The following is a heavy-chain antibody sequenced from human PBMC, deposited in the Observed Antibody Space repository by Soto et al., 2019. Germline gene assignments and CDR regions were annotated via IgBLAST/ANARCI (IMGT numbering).Heavy chain of an antibody. J-gene: IGHJ5*02. V-gene: IGHV1-8*01. CDR1: GYTFTNYD. CDR2: MSPNSGDT. Sequence: QVQLVQSGAEVKKPGASVKVSCKASGYTFTNYDINWVRQATGQGLEWMGWMSPNSGDTGYAQTFQGRGTMTRDTSTSSAYRELSSLTSDDTPVYYCATNSERVRIVRSHPNWFHPWGQGTLVTVSS. CDR3: ATNSERVRIVRSHPNWFHP. D-gene: IGHD1-1*01.